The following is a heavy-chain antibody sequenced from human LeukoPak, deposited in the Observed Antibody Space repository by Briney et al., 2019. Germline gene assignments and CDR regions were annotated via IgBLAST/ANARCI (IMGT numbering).Heavy chain of an antibody. Sequence: PGGSLRLSCAASGFTFSSYAMSWVPQAPGKGLEWVSAISGSGGSTYYADSVKRRFTISRDNSKNTLYLQMNSVRAEDTAVFYCARARRSGGITMVRGVKDRGWFDSWGQGILVTVSS. CDR2: ISGSGGST. J-gene: IGHJ5*01. D-gene: IGHD3-10*01. V-gene: IGHV3-23*01. CDR3: ARARRSGGITMVRGVKDRGWFDS. CDR1: GFTFSSYA.